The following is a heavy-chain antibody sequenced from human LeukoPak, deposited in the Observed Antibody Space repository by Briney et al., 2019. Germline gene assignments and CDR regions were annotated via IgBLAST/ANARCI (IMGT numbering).Heavy chain of an antibody. Sequence: PSETLSLTCTVSGGSISSSSYYWGWIRQPPGKGLEWIGSIYYSGSTYYNPSLKSRVTISVDTSKNQFSLKLSSVTAADTAVYYCASTIAVATVTDYWGQGTLVTVSS. V-gene: IGHV4-39*01. CDR2: IYYSGST. D-gene: IGHD6-19*01. CDR3: ASTIAVATVTDY. J-gene: IGHJ4*02. CDR1: GGSISSSSYY.